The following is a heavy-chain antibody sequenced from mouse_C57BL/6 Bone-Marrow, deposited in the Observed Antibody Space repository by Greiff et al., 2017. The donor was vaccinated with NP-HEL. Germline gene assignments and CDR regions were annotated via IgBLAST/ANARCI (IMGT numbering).Heavy chain of an antibody. CDR3: ARNSPYDYTEYFDY. V-gene: IGHV2-9-1*01. D-gene: IGHD2-4*01. CDR2: IWTGGGT. Sequence: QVQLKESGPGLVAPSQSLSITCTVSGFSLTSSAISWVRQPPGKGLEWLGVIWTGGGTNYNSALKSRLSISKDNSKSQVFLKMNSLQTDDTARYYCARNSPYDYTEYFDYWGQGTTLTVSS. J-gene: IGHJ2*01. CDR1: GFSLTSSA.